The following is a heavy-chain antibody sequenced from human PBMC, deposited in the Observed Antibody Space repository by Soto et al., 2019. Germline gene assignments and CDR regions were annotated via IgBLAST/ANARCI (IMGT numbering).Heavy chain of an antibody. CDR3: ARVGIWFGEKFFDY. Sequence: PSETLSLTCAVYGGSFSGYYWSWIRQPPGKGLEWIGEINHSGSTNYNPSLKSRVTISVDTSKNQFSLKLSSVTAADTSVFFCARVGIWFGEKFFDYWGQGTLVTVSS. J-gene: IGHJ4*02. CDR1: GGSFSGYY. V-gene: IGHV4-34*01. D-gene: IGHD3-10*01. CDR2: INHSGST.